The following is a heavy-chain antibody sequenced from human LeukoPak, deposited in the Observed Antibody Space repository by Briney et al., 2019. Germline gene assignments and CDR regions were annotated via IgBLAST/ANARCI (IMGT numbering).Heavy chain of an antibody. Sequence: SETLSLTCTVSGGSISSYYWSWIRQPPGKGLEWIGYIYYSGSTNYNPSLKSRVTISVDTSKNQFSLKLSSVTAADTAVYYCAREKRWVRKNWFDPWGQGTLVTVSS. J-gene: IGHJ5*02. D-gene: IGHD3-10*01. V-gene: IGHV4-59*01. CDR1: GGSISSYY. CDR2: IYYSGST. CDR3: AREKRWVRKNWFDP.